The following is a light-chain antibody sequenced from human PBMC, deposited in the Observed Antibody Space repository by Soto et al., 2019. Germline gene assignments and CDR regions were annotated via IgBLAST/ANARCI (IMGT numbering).Light chain of an antibody. J-gene: IGKJ1*01. CDR2: GAS. V-gene: IGKV3-20*01. Sequence: NVLTQSPGTLSLSPGERATLSCRASQRVSSSYLAWYQQKPGQAPRLLIYGASTRATGIPDRFSGSGSGTDFTLTISRLEPEDFAVYYCQQYGSSPQTFGQGTKVEIK. CDR1: QRVSSSY. CDR3: QQYGSSPQT.